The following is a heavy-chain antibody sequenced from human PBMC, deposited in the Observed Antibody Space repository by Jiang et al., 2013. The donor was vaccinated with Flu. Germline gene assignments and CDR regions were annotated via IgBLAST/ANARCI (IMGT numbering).Heavy chain of an antibody. Sequence: QLVESGGGLVQPGGSLRLSCAASGFTFSSYEMNWVRQAPGKGLEWVSYISNSGSTMFYADSLKGRFTISRDNANNSLYLQMNSLRAEDTAVYYCARLGYCSGGSCYSLDYWGQGTLVTVSS. J-gene: IGHJ4*02. CDR1: GFTFSSYE. CDR3: ARLGYCSGGSCYSLDY. V-gene: IGHV3-48*03. CDR2: ISNSGSTM. D-gene: IGHD2-15*01.